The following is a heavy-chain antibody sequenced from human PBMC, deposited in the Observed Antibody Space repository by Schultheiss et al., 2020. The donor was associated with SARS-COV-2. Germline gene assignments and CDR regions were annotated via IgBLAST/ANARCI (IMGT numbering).Heavy chain of an antibody. CDR1: GFTFSNAW. CDR3: AKNPGYDSSGYYSYYYCYYMDV. D-gene: IGHD3-22*01. V-gene: IGHV3-15*07. J-gene: IGHJ6*03. Sequence: GGSLRLSCAASGFTFSNAWMNWVRQAPGKGLEWVGRIKSKTDGGTTDYAAPVKGRFTISRDDTKNTLYLQMNSLKTEDTAVYYCAKNPGYDSSGYYSYYYCYYMDVWGKGTTVTVSS. CDR2: IKSKTDGGTT.